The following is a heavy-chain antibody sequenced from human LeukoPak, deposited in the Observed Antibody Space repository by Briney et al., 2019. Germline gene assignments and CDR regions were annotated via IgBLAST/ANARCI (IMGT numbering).Heavy chain of an antibody. J-gene: IGHJ4*02. CDR2: IYHSGST. V-gene: IGHV4-34*01. Sequence: SETLSLTCAVYGGSFSGYYWSWIRQPPGKGLEWIGSIYHSGSTYYNPSLKSRVTISVDTSKNQFSLKLSSVTAADTAVYYCARGVGATIGGFDYWGQGTLVTVSS. CDR1: GGSFSGYY. D-gene: IGHD1-26*01. CDR3: ARGVGATIGGFDY.